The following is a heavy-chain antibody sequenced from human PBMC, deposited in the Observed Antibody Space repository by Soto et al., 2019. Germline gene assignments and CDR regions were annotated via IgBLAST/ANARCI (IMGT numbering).Heavy chain of an antibody. J-gene: IGHJ6*02. CDR2: TYYRSKWYT. CDR3: TTGYTSGRYLNYYYCIDF. V-gene: IGHV6-1*01. Sequence: SQTISLTCAISGDSVASNSAAWNWIRPSQSRGLEWLGRTYYRSKWYTDYAESVKSRITIKPDTSKNQVSLQLKSVTHEDTAVYYCTTGYTSGRYLNYYYCIDFCGQGTTVTVYS. CDR1: GDSVASNSAA. D-gene: IGHD6-25*01.